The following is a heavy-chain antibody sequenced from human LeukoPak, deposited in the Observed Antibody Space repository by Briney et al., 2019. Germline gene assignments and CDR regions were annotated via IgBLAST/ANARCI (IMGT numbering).Heavy chain of an antibody. Sequence: ASVKVSCKASGYTFTSYDINWVRQATGQGLEWMGWMNPNSGNTGYAQKFQGRVTITRNTSISTAYMELSSLRSEDTAVYYCARDRGRGGALDIWGQGTMVTVSS. D-gene: IGHD3-10*01. CDR3: ARDRGRGGALDI. V-gene: IGHV1-8*03. J-gene: IGHJ3*02. CDR2: MNPNSGNT. CDR1: GYTFTSYD.